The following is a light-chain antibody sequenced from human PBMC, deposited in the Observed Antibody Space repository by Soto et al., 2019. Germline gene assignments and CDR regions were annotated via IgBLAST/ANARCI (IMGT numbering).Light chain of an antibody. CDR3: SSYTSNTTWV. J-gene: IGLJ3*02. V-gene: IGLV2-14*01. Sequence: QSVLTQPASVSGSPGQSITISCTGTSSDVGGYGYVSWYQQHPGKAPKLMIYEVSNRPSGVSNRFSGSKSGNTASLTISGLQADDEADYYCSSYTSNTTWVFGGGTKLTVL. CDR2: EVS. CDR1: SSDVGGYGY.